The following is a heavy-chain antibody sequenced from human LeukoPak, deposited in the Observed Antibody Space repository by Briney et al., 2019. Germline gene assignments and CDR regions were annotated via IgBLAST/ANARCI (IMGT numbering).Heavy chain of an antibody. CDR3: WPVNPIDY. D-gene: IGHD1-14*01. CDR2: ISTSGGST. CDR1: GFTFSSYA. J-gene: IGHJ4*02. V-gene: IGHV3-23*01. Sequence: GGSLRLSCAASGFTFSSYAMSWVRQAPGKGPEWVSAISTSGGSTYYGDSVKGRFTISRDNSKNTLYLQMNSLRAEDTAVYYCWPVNPIDYWGQGTLVTVSS.